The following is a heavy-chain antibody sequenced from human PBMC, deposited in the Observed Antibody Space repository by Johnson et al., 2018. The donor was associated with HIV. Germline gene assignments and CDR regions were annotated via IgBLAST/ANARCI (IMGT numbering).Heavy chain of an antibody. Sequence: QLVESGGGLVQPGGSLRLSCAASGFTFSSYAVHWVRQTPGTGLEWVANINPDGSARYYVDSVQGRFTISRDNAKNSLFLQMNSLRADDTAVYYCVRDPAFAAFDIWGRGTMVSVSS. CDR1: GFTFSSYA. J-gene: IGHJ3*02. CDR3: VRDPAFAAFDI. CDR2: INPDGSAR. D-gene: IGHD2-15*01. V-gene: IGHV3-7*05.